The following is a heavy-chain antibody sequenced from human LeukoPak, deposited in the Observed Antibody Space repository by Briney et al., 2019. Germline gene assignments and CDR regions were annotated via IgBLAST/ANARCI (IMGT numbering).Heavy chain of an antibody. D-gene: IGHD3-22*01. V-gene: IGHV3-30*04. Sequence: GGSLRLSCAASGFTFSSYAMHCVRQAPGKGLEWVAVISYDGSNKYYADSVKGRFTISRDNSENTFYLQMNSLRAEDTAIYYCAREIGSSGYAGYFDYRGQGTLVTVSS. J-gene: IGHJ4*02. CDR3: AREIGSSGYAGYFDY. CDR2: ISYDGSNK. CDR1: GFTFSSYA.